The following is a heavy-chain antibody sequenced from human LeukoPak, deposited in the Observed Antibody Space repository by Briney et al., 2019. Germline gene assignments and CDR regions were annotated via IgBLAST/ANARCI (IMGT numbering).Heavy chain of an antibody. D-gene: IGHD3-10*02. CDR1: GVTFSSYI. CDR2: IRSSSSTI. CDR3: AELGITMIGGV. Sequence: PGGSLRLSCAASGVTFSSYIMNSVREAPGKGLEWGSYIRSSSSTIYYAHSVKGRFNISRDNAKNPLYLQMNSLRAEDTAVYYCAELGITMIGGVWGKGTTVTISS. V-gene: IGHV3-48*04. J-gene: IGHJ6*04.